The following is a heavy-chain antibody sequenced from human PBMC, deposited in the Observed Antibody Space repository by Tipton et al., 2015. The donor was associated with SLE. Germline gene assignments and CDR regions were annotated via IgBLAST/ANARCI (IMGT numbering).Heavy chain of an antibody. Sequence: TLSLTCAVSGGSISSGGYSWSWIRQPPGKGLEWIGYIYHSGSTYYNPSLKSRVTISVDRSKNQFSLKLSSVTAADTAVYYCARVPIVVVGYGMDVWGQGTTVTVSS. CDR1: GGSISSGGYS. D-gene: IGHD2-15*01. CDR2: IYHSGST. CDR3: ARVPIVVVGYGMDV. J-gene: IGHJ6*02. V-gene: IGHV4-30-2*01.